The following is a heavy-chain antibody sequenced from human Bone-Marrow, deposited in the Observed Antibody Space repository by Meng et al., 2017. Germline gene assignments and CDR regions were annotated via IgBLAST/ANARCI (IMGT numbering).Heavy chain of an antibody. CDR3: ARKHPHIVGATRNYYYGMDV. CDR1: GYTFTGYY. Sequence: ASVKVSCKASGYTFTGYYMHWVRQAPGQGLEWMGRINPNSGGTNYAQKFQGRVTMTRDTSISTAYMELSRLRSDDTAVYYCARKHPHIVGATRNYYYGMDVWGQGTTV. CDR2: INPNSGGT. V-gene: IGHV1-2*06. J-gene: IGHJ6*02. D-gene: IGHD1-26*01.